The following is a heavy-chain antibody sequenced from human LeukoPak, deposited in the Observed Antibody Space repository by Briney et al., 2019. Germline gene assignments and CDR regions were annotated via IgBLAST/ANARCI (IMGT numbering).Heavy chain of an antibody. D-gene: IGHD6-19*01. Sequence: SGTLSLTCAVYGGSFSGYYWSWIRQPPGKGLEWIGEINHSGSTNYNPSLKSRVTISVDTSKNQFSLKLSSVTAADTAVYYCAREWSGIVAGTIDYWGQGTLVTVSS. V-gene: IGHV4-34*01. CDR2: INHSGST. J-gene: IGHJ4*02. CDR3: AREWSGIVAGTIDY. CDR1: GGSFSGYY.